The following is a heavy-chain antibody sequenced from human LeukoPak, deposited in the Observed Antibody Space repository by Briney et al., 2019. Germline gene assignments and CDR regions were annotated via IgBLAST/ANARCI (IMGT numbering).Heavy chain of an antibody. D-gene: IGHD6-13*01. V-gene: IGHV3-23*01. CDR1: GFTFSSYA. Sequence: GGSLRLSCAASGFTFSSYAMNWVRQAPGKGLEWVSAISGSGGSTYYADSVKGRFTISRDNSKNALYLQMNSLRAEDTAVYYCAKDHGSSWYYFDYWGRGTLVTVSS. J-gene: IGHJ4*02. CDR2: ISGSGGST. CDR3: AKDHGSSWYYFDY.